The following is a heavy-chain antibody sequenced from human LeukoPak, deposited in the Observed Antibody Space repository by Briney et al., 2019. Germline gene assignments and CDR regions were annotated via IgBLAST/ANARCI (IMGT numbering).Heavy chain of an antibody. V-gene: IGHV3-48*03. Sequence: GGSLSLSCAASGFTLSSYDMHWVREAPGGGLEWFSYSSKSGRTIYCADCVKGRFTLSRDNAKNSLYLQMNRLRAEDTAVYYCARERDGNNYFDYWGQGTLVTVSS. CDR3: ARERDGNNYFDY. J-gene: IGHJ4*02. CDR1: GFTLSSYD. CDR2: SSKSGRTI. D-gene: IGHD5-24*01.